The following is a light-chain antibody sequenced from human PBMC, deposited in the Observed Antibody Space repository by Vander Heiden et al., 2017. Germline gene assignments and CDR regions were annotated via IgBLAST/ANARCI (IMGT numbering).Light chain of an antibody. Sequence: IQLTQSPSSLSASVGDRVTITCRASQNISSYLNWYQQKPGKAPKLMLYVASNLQSGVPSRFSGSGSGTDFTLTISSMQPEDFETYYCQQSYSTLIFTFGPGTKVEIK. CDR1: QNISSY. CDR3: QQSYSTLIFT. V-gene: IGKV1-39*01. CDR2: VAS. J-gene: IGKJ3*01.